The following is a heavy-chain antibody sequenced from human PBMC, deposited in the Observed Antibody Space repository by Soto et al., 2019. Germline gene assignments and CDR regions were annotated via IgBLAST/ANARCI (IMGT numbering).Heavy chain of an antibody. V-gene: IGHV3-23*01. CDR1: GFTFSSYA. CDR3: AKDQPGIAVAGAGEYFDY. Sequence: GGSLRLSCAASGFTFSSYAMSWVRQAPGKGLEWVSAISGSGGSTYYADSVKGRFTISRDNSKNTLYLQMNSLRAEDTAVYYCAKDQPGIAVAGAGEYFDYWGQGTLVTVSS. CDR2: ISGSGGST. D-gene: IGHD6-19*01. J-gene: IGHJ4*02.